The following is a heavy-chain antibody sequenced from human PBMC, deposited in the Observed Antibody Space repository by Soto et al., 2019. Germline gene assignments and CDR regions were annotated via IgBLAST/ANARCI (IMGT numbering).Heavy chain of an antibody. J-gene: IGHJ4*02. CDR3: ARGQFRSDRGYFDD. V-gene: IGHV4-30-2*01. Sequence: TLSLTCAVSGGSISSGGYSWSWIRQPPGKGLEWIGYIYHSGSTYYNPSLKSRVTISVDRSKNQFSLKLSSVTAADTAVYYCARGQFRSDRGYFDDWGQGTLVTVSS. CDR2: IYHSGST. D-gene: IGHD3-10*01. CDR1: GGSISSGGYS.